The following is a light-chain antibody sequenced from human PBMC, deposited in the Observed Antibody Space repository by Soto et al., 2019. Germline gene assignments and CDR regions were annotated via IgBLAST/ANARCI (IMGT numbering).Light chain of an antibody. J-gene: IGKJ1*01. V-gene: IGKV3-20*01. CDR2: GAS. CDR3: QQYGSSPQT. Sequence: EIVLTQSPGTLSLSPGERATLSCRASQSVSSSYLAWYQQKPGQALRLLIYGASSRATGISDRFSGSGSGTDFTLNISRREPEDFAVYYCQQYGSSPQTFGQGTQVEIK. CDR1: QSVSSSY.